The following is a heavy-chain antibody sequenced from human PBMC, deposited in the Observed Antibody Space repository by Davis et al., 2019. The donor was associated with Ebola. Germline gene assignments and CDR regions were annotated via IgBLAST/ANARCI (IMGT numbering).Heavy chain of an antibody. CDR2: ISSSSSTI. Sequence: PGGSLRPSCAASGFTFSSYSMNWVRQAPGKGLEWVSYISSSSSTIYYADSVKGRFTISRDNAKNSLSLQMNSLRAEDTAVYYCARDRLNAVAGVDYWGQGTLVTVSS. J-gene: IGHJ4*02. CDR1: GFTFSSYS. V-gene: IGHV3-48*04. CDR3: ARDRLNAVAGVDY. D-gene: IGHD6-19*01.